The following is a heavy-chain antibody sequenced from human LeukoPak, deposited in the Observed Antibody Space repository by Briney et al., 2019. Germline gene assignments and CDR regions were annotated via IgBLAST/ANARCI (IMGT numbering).Heavy chain of an antibody. V-gene: IGHV1-8*03. CDR3: ARDRRAYCSSTSCMAPYYYYGMDV. D-gene: IGHD2-2*01. Sequence: ASVKVSCKASGYTFTNYDINWVRQATGQGLEWMGGMSPNSGNTAYAQKFQGRVTITRNTSISTAYMELSSLRSEDTAVYYCARDRRAYCSSTSCMAPYYYYGMDVWGQGTTVTVSS. CDR1: GYTFTNYD. J-gene: IGHJ6*02. CDR2: MSPNSGNT.